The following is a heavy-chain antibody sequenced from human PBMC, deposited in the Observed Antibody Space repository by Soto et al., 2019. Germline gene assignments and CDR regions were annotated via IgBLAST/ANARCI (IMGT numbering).Heavy chain of an antibody. V-gene: IGHV3-74*01. J-gene: IGHJ6*03. D-gene: IGHD2-15*01. CDR2: INSDGSST. CDR1: GFTFSSYW. CDR3: ARAQGYCSGGSCPMPLYYYYYMDV. Sequence: EVQLVESGGGLVQPGGSPRLSCAASGFTFSSYWMHWVRQAPGKGLVWVSRINSDGSSTSYADSVKGRFTISRDNAKNTLYLQMNSLRAEDTAVYYCARAQGYCSGGSCPMPLYYYYYMDVWGKGTTVTVSS.